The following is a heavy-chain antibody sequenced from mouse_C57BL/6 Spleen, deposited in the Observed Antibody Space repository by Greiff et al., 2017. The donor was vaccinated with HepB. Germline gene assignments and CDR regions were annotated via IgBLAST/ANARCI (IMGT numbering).Heavy chain of an antibody. Sequence: VKLQQSGAELVRPGTSVKMSCKASGYTFTNYWIGWAKQRPGHGLEWIGDIYPGGGYTNYNEKFKGKATLTADKSSSTAYMQFSSLTSEDSAIYYCASSYGYDRAWFAYWGQGTLVTVSA. D-gene: IGHD2-9*01. J-gene: IGHJ3*01. CDR3: ASSYGYDRAWFAY. CDR1: GYTFTNYW. V-gene: IGHV1-63*01. CDR2: IYPGGGYT.